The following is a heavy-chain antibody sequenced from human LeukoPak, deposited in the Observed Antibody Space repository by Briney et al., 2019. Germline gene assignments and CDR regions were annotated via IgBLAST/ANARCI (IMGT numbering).Heavy chain of an antibody. CDR3: ARAAYSSDWYGYYCYYYMDV. Sequence: GGSLRLSCAASGFTFSSYWMSWVRQAPGKGLEWVANMNQDGSEKYYVDSVKGRFTISRDNAKNSLYLQMNSLRAEDTAVYYCARAAYSSDWYGYYCYYYMDVWGKGTTVTVSS. V-gene: IGHV3-7*01. CDR1: GFTFSSYW. D-gene: IGHD6-13*01. CDR2: MNQDGSEK. J-gene: IGHJ6*03.